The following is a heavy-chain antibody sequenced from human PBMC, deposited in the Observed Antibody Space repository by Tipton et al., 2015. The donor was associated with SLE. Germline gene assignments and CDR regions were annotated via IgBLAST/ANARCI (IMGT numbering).Heavy chain of an antibody. V-gene: IGHV3-48*03. Sequence: SLRLSCVGSGFTFSRYAINWVRQAPGQGLEWLSYISSGAISIFYADSVKGRFTISRDNAKNSLYLQMSSLRAEDAAVYYCAREVEGDFYMDVWGKGTTVTVSS. CDR1: GFTFSRYA. CDR2: ISSGAISI. CDR3: AREVEGDFYMDV. J-gene: IGHJ6*03.